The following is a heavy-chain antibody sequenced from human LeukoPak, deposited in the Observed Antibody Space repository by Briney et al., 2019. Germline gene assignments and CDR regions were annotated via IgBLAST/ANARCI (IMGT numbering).Heavy chain of an antibody. CDR2: IYYSGST. D-gene: IGHD6-13*01. V-gene: IGHV4-59*01. J-gene: IGHJ6*02. Sequence: SETLSLTCTVSGGSISSYYWSWIRQPPGKGLEWIGYIYYSGSTNYNPSLKSRVTISVDTSKNQFSLKLSSVTAADTAVYYCARALNGYSSNNYYYGMDVWGQGTTVTVSS. CDR3: ARALNGYSSNNYYYGMDV. CDR1: GGSISSYY.